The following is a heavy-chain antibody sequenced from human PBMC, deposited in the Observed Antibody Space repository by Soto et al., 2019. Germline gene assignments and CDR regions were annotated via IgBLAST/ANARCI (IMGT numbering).Heavy chain of an antibody. D-gene: IGHD3-3*01. V-gene: IGHV3-49*03. CDR1: GFTFGDYC. Sequence: GGSLRLSCTASGFTFGDYCVSWFRQAPGKGLEWVGFIRSKAYGGTTEYAASVKGRFTISRDDSKSIAYLQMNSLKTEDTAVYYCTRDRLTIFGVASDYWGQGTLVTVSS. J-gene: IGHJ4*02. CDR2: IRSKAYGGTT. CDR3: TRDRLTIFGVASDY.